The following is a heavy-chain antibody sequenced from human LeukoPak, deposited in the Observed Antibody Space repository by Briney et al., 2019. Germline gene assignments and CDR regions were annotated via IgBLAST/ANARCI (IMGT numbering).Heavy chain of an antibody. CDR1: GGSISSRGYS. CDR3: SRENGAFSPFGY. J-gene: IGHJ4*02. CDR2: IYQGGST. Sequence: SETLSLTCAVSGGSISSRGYSWSWIRQPPGKGLQWIGDIYQGGSTYYNPSLRSRVTISADRSKNQFSLNLTSVTAADTAVYYCSRENGAFSPFGYWGQGTLVTVPS. D-gene: IGHD2-8*01. V-gene: IGHV4-30-2*01.